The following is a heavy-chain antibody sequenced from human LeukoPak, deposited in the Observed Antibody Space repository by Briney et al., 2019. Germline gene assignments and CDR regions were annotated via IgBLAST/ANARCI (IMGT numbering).Heavy chain of an antibody. CDR3: ARGGDGYNPFAY. CDR2: ISYSGNT. D-gene: IGHD5-24*01. J-gene: IGHJ4*02. Sequence: SETLSLTCTVSGGSISSGGYSWSWIRQPPGKGLEWIGYISYSGNTNYNPSLKSRVTISVDTSKNQFSLKLSSVTAADTAVYYCARGGDGYNPFAYWGQGTLVTVSS. V-gene: IGHV4-61*08. CDR1: GGSISSGGYS.